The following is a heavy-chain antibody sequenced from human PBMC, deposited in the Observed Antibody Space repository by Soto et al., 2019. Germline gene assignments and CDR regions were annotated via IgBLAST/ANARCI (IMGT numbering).Heavy chain of an antibody. D-gene: IGHD3-22*01. CDR1: GFTFSSSW. CDR2: IKEDGSEK. Sequence: GGSLRLSCAASGFTFSSSWMNWVRQAPGKXLEWVAGIKEDGSEKYYVDFVKGRFTISRDNAENSLYLEMSSLRLEDTAFYYCVKGRGYYYDSTNYFDGAFFDYWGRGTLVTVSS. V-gene: IGHV3-7*03. CDR3: VKGRGYYYDSTNYFDGAFFDY. J-gene: IGHJ4*02.